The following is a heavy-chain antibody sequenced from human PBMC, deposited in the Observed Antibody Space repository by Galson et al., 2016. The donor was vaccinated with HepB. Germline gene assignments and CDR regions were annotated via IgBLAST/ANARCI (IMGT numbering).Heavy chain of an antibody. J-gene: IGHJ4*02. D-gene: IGHD3-16*01. CDR2: ITRSRDAT. V-gene: IGHV3-23*01. CDR3: GKHGGFDY. CDR1: GFSFSNSG. Sequence: SLRLSCAASGFSFSNSGMSWVRQAPGRGLQWVSGITRSRDATPYADFVKGRFTISRDNSKNTRYLYMNHLIAGDTALYDCGKHGGFDYWGQGALVTVSS.